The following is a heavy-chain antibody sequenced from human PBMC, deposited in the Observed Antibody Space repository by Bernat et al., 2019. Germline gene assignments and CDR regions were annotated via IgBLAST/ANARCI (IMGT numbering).Heavy chain of an antibody. CDR1: GFTISSYW. J-gene: IGHJ1*01. CDR2: INSDGSST. CDR3: ATHITTVRGSLLQH. V-gene: IGHV3-74*01. Sequence: EVQLVESGGGLVQPGGSLRLSCAASGFTISSYWMHWFRQAPGKGLVWVSRINSDGSSTSYADSVKGRFTISRDNAKNTLYLQMNSLRAEDTAVYYCATHITTVRGSLLQHWGQGTLITVSS. D-gene: IGHD3-10*01.